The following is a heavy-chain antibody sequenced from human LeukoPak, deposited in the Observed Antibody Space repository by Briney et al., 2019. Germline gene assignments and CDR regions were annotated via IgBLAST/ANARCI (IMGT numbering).Heavy chain of an antibody. V-gene: IGHV4-59*01. D-gene: IGHD3/OR15-3a*01. CDR1: GGSISSYY. CDR3: ARLDSRVWIPDY. CDR2: IYYSGST. Sequence: SETLSLTCTVSGGSISSYYWSWIRQPPGKGLEWIGYIYYSGSTNYNPSLKSRVTISVDTSKNQFSLKLSSVTAADTAVYYCARLDSRVWIPDYWGQGTLVTVSS. J-gene: IGHJ4*02.